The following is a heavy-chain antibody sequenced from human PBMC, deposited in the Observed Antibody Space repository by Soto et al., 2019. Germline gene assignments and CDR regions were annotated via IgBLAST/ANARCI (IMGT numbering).Heavy chain of an antibody. V-gene: IGHV5-51*01. J-gene: IGHJ4*02. CDR2: IYPGDSDT. D-gene: IGHD2-15*01. CDR1: GYIFTTYW. Sequence: GESLKISCKGSGYIFTTYWIGWVRQMPGKGLEWMGLIYPGDSDTRYSTSFQGQVTISADKSISTACLQWSSLKASDTAMYYCARSLPRMRGFLFDYWGQGTLVTVSS. CDR3: ARSLPRMRGFLFDY.